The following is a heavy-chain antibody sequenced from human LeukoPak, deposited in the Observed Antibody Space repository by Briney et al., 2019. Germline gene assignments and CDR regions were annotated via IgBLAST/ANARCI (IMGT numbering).Heavy chain of an antibody. D-gene: IGHD2-21*01. CDR1: GGSFSGYY. Sequence: SETLSLTCAVYGGSFSGYYWSWIRQPPGKGLEWIGNIYYSGSTNYNPSLKSRVTISVDTSKNQFSLKVSSVTAADTAVYYCARRGGAGRSFDYWGQGTLVTVSS. CDR3: ARRGGAGRSFDY. J-gene: IGHJ4*02. CDR2: IYYSGST. V-gene: IGHV4-59*01.